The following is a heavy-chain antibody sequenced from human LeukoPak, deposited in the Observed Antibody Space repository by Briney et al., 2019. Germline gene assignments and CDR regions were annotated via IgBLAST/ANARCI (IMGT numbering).Heavy chain of an antibody. Sequence: GGSLRLSRAASGFTLSSYGIHWVRQAPGRGVGWVAVIWYDGSNKYYADSVKGRFTISRDNSKNTLYRQMNRLRAEDTAVYYCARDRLSRGLYGMDVWGQGTTVTVSS. CDR1: GFTLSSYG. V-gene: IGHV3-33*01. D-gene: IGHD3-10*01. J-gene: IGHJ6*02. CDR3: ARDRLSRGLYGMDV. CDR2: IWYDGSNK.